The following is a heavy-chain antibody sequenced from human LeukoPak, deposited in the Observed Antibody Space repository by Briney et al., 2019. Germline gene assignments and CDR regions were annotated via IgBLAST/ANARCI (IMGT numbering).Heavy chain of an antibody. D-gene: IGHD3-3*01. Sequence: GASVKVSCKASGGTFSSYATSWVRQAPGQGLEWMGRIIPILGIANYAQKLQGRVTMTTDTSTSTAYMELRSLRSDDTAVYYCARDKPRDFWSGYLTPYYYYGMDVWGQGATVTVSS. J-gene: IGHJ6*02. CDR1: GGTFSSYA. CDR3: ARDKPRDFWSGYLTPYYYYGMDV. V-gene: IGHV1-69*04. CDR2: IIPILGIA.